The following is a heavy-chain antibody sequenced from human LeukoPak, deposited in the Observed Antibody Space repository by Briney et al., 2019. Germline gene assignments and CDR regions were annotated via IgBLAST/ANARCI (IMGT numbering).Heavy chain of an antibody. CDR2: ISGSAGNT. J-gene: IGHJ4*02. V-gene: IGHV3-23*01. CDR3: AKATHYYDSSGYYQALDY. D-gene: IGHD3-22*01. Sequence: GGSLRLSCAASGFTFNTYAMNWVRQAPGKGLEWVSSISGSAGNTYSANSVEGRFTVSRDNSKNTLYLQMNSLRAEDTAVYYCAKATHYYDSSGYYQALDYWGQGTLVTVSS. CDR1: GFTFNTYA.